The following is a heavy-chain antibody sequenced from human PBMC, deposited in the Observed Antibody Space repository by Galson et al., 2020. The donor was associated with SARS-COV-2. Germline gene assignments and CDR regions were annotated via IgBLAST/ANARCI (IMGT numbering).Heavy chain of an antibody. V-gene: IGHV3-48*01. CDR3: ARDLGTYYYDYMDG. CDR2: ISSSSSTI. CDR1: GFTFSSYS. D-gene: IGHD1-1*01. J-gene: IGHJ6*03. Sequence: GGSLRLSCAASGFTFSSYSMNWVRQASGKGLEWVSYISSSSSTIYYADSVKGRFTISRDNAKNSLYLQMNSLRAEDTAVYYCARDLGTYYYDYMDGWGKGTTVTVSS.